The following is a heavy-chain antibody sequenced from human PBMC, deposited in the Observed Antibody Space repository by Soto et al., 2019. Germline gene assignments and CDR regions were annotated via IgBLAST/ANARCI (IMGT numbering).Heavy chain of an antibody. Sequence: SVKVSCKASGGTFSSYAISWVRQAPGQGLEWMGGIIPIFGTANYAQKFQGRVTITADESTSTAYMELSSLRSEDTAVYYCARSDYGDYRLPSDYWGQGTLVTVSS. V-gene: IGHV1-69*13. CDR1: GGTFSSYA. D-gene: IGHD4-17*01. CDR2: IIPIFGTA. J-gene: IGHJ4*02. CDR3: ARSDYGDYRLPSDY.